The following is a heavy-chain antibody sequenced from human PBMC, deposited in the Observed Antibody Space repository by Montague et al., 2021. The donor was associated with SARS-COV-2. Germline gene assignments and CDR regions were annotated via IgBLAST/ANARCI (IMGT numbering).Heavy chain of an antibody. D-gene: IGHD5-24*01. CDR3: ARGGFSVGMATSYYFDS. J-gene: IGHJ4*02. V-gene: IGHV4-59*11. CDR2: IYSGGSA. Sequence: SETLSLTCAVSGGSISDHYWAWIRQPPAKGLEWIGHIYSGGSAYYNPSLKSRVTLSVGPSKNQFSPKMSSVAAADTAKYYCARGGFSVGMATSYYFDSWGQGTLVTVSS. CDR1: GGSISDHY.